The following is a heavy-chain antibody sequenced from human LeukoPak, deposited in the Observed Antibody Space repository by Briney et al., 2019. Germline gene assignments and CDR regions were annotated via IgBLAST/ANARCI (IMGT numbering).Heavy chain of an antibody. Sequence: SETLSLTCAVSGGSVTSTNWWTWVRQPPGKGLEWIGEVHLDGRTNYNPSLTGRLTLSVDLYENHISLKLTSVTAADAAVYYCAREGGFYRPLDYLGQGTLVTVSS. CDR3: AREGGFYRPLDY. D-gene: IGHD3-3*01. V-gene: IGHV4-4*02. CDR1: GGSVTSTNW. J-gene: IGHJ4*02. CDR2: VHLDGRT.